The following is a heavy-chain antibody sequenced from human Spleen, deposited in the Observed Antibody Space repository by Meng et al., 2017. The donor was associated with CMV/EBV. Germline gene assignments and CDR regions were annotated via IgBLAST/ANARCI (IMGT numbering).Heavy chain of an antibody. CDR1: AYSISSDYY. J-gene: IGHJ6*02. Sequence: GSLRLSCIVSAYSISSDYYWGWIRQPPGKGLEWIGTIYHRGNTYYNPSLKSRITISADKSINTAYLQWSSLRASDTAMYFCARHNWGSDYGMDVWGQGTTVTVSS. V-gene: IGHV4-38-2*02. CDR3: ARHNWGSDYGMDV. D-gene: IGHD7-27*01. CDR2: IYHRGNT.